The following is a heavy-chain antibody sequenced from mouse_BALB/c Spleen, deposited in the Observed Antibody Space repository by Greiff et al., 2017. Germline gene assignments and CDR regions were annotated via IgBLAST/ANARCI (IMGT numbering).Heavy chain of an antibody. J-gene: IGHJ4*01. D-gene: IGHD3-1*01. CDR1: GFTFSSFG. Sequence: EVKVEESGGGLVQPGGSRKLSCAASGFTFSSFGMHWVRQAPEKGLEWVAYISSGSSTIYYADTVKGRFTISRDNPKNTLFLQMTSLRSEDTAMYYCARSGRYYAMDYWGQGTSVTVSS. CDR2: ISSGSSTI. CDR3: ARSGRYYAMDY. V-gene: IGHV5-17*02.